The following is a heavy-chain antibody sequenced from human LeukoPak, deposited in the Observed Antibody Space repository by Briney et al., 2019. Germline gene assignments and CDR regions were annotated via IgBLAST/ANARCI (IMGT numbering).Heavy chain of an antibody. CDR2: ISYDGSNK. D-gene: IGHD6-19*01. Sequence: PGRSLRLSCAASGFTFSSYAMHWVRQAPGKGLEWEAVISYDGSNKYYADSVKGRFTISRDNSKNTPYLQMNSLRAEDTAVYYCASPSGSSGWYRYYFDYWGQGTLVTVSS. J-gene: IGHJ4*02. V-gene: IGHV3-30*04. CDR1: GFTFSSYA. CDR3: ASPSGSSGWYRYYFDY.